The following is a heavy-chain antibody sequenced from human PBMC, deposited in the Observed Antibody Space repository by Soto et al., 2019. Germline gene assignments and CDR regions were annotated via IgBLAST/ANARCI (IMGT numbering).Heavy chain of an antibody. CDR2: FSGGSGTT. Sequence: VQLLASGGGLVQPGGSLRLSCVVSGFTFTNYGVTWVRQAPGKGLQWVSGFSGGSGTTHYRDSVKGRFTFSRDDSKSTVYLQMNNLGVADTAVYYCVKWSGYGDYWGQGTLVTVSS. CDR1: GFTFTNYG. V-gene: IGHV3-23*01. J-gene: IGHJ4*02. CDR3: VKWSGYGDY. D-gene: IGHD6-25*01.